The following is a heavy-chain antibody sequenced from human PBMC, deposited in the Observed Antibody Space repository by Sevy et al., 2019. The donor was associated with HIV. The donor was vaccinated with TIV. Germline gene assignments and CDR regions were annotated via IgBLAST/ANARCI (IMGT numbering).Heavy chain of an antibody. Sequence: GGSLRLSCAASGFTFSSYGMHWVRQAPGKGLEWGAFIRYDGSNKYYADSVKGRFTISRDNSKNTLYLQMNSLRAEDTAVYYCAKDLWELRYYYYGMDVWGQGTTVTVSS. D-gene: IGHD1-7*01. CDR1: GFTFSSYG. V-gene: IGHV3-30*02. CDR2: IRYDGSNK. J-gene: IGHJ6*02. CDR3: AKDLWELRYYYYGMDV.